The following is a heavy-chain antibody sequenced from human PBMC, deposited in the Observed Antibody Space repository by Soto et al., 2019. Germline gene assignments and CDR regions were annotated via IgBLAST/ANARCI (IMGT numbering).Heavy chain of an antibody. CDR3: ARGRGEVDY. CDR2: INHSGNT. D-gene: IGHD3-16*01. CDR1: GESFSTNY. J-gene: IGHJ4*02. V-gene: IGHV4-34*01. Sequence: QVQVQQWGAGLLKPSESLSLTCAVYGESFSTNYWNWIRQAPGKGLEWIGEINHSGNTNYNPSLKSRVTISVDTSKKQFSLKLTSVTVADTAVYFCARGRGEVDYWGQGTQVTVSS.